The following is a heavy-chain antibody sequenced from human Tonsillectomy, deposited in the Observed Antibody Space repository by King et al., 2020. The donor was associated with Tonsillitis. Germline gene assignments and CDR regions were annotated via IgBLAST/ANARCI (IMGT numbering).Heavy chain of an antibody. Sequence: QLVESGGGLVQPGGSLRLSCEASGFTFSSYAMSWVRQAPGKGLEWIGNIYYSGSTYHNPSLKSRVAISVDTSKNHFSLNLSSVTAADTAVYYCARLTWEVAVTGPQFDYWSQGTLVTVSS. J-gene: IGHJ4*02. D-gene: IGHD6-19*01. CDR3: ARLTWEVAVTGPQFDY. CDR2: IYYSGST. V-gene: IGHV4-39*02. CDR1: GFTFSSYA.